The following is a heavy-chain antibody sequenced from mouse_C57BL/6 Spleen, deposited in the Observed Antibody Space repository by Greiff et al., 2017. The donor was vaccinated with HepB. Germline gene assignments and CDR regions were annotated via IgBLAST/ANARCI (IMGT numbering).Heavy chain of an antibody. Sequence: VQLQESGAELVKPGASVKMSCKASGYTFTTYPIEWMKQNHGKSLEWIGNFHPYNDDTKYNEKFKGKATLTVEKSSSTVYLELSRLTSDDSAVYYCARRSSYVETWFAYWGQGTLVTVSA. CDR3: ARRSSYVETWFAY. CDR2: FHPYNDDT. D-gene: IGHD1-1*01. CDR1: GYTFTTYP. V-gene: IGHV1-47*01. J-gene: IGHJ3*01.